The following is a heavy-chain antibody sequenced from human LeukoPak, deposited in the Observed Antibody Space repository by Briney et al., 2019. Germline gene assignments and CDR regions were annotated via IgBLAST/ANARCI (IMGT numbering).Heavy chain of an antibody. CDR1: GGSISSSSYS. D-gene: IGHD6-13*01. V-gene: IGHV4-39*01. Sequence: SETLSLTCTVSGGSISSSSYSWGWIRQPPGKGLERIGVIYHSGGTYYNPSLKSRLNMSVDTSQNQFSLKLSSVTATDTAVYYCASLIAAGYFDHWGQGTLVTVSS. J-gene: IGHJ4*02. CDR3: ASLIAAGYFDH. CDR2: IYHSGGT.